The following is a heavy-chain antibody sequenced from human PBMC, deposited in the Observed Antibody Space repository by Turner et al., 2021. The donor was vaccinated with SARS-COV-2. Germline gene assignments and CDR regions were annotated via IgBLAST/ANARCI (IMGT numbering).Heavy chain of an antibody. D-gene: IGHD6-13*01. CDR2: IKQDGSEK. J-gene: IGHJ4*02. Sequence: EVQLVESGGGLVQPGRSLRLSCAASGFTFSIYWMSWVRQAPGKGLEWVANIKQDGSEKYYVDSVKGRFTISRDNAKNSLYLQMNSLRAEDTAVYYCAGVSSSSWNFDYWGQGTLVTVSS. CDR3: AGVSSSSWNFDY. CDR1: GFTFSIYW. V-gene: IGHV3-7*01.